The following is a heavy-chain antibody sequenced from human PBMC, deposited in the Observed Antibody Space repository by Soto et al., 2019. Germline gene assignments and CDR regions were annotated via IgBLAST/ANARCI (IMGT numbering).Heavy chain of an antibody. CDR3: AREWSTSGDLDY. J-gene: IGHJ4*02. D-gene: IGHD3-10*01. CDR1: GFTFSSHS. V-gene: IGHV3-30-3*01. CDR2: ISYDGSIK. Sequence: QVQLVESGGGVVQPGRSLRLSCAASGFTFSSHSIQWVRQAPGKGLEWVAVISYDGSIKYYADSVKGRFTISRDNSKNTAYLQMKSLRAEDTAVFYCAREWSTSGDLDYWGQGTLVIVAS.